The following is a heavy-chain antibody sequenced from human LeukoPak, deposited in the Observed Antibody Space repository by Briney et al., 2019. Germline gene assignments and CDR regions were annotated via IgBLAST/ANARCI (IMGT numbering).Heavy chain of an antibody. D-gene: IGHD3-22*01. Sequence: PGGSLRLSCAASGFTFSRYSMNWVRQAPGKGPEWDSYITSSSSTIYYADSVKGRFTISRDNAKNSLYLQMNSLRAEDTAVYYCASRYYDSSGYLSDYWGQGTLVTVSS. V-gene: IGHV3-48*01. CDR3: ASRYYDSSGYLSDY. J-gene: IGHJ4*02. CDR2: ITSSSSTI. CDR1: GFTFSRYS.